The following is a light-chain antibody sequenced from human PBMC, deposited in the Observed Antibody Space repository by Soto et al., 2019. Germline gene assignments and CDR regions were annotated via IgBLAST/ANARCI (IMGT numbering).Light chain of an antibody. CDR1: SSDVGGSNF. CDR2: DVA. J-gene: IGLJ1*01. CDR3: VSYTSRTTYV. Sequence: QSALTQPASLSDSPGQSITISCTGTSSDVGGSNFVSWYQQHPGKPPKLIIYDVANRPSGVSNRFSGSKSGSTASLIISRLQTEDEADYYCVSYTSRTTYVFGTGTKVTVL. V-gene: IGLV2-14*03.